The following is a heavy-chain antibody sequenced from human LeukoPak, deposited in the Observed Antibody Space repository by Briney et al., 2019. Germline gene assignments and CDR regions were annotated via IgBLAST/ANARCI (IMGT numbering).Heavy chain of an antibody. CDR2: ISSSSSYI. V-gene: IGHV3-21*01. J-gene: IGHJ4*02. D-gene: IGHD5-18*01. CDR3: ARDRGYSYGCFDY. Sequence: GGSLSLSCAACGFTFSRYSLNWVRQAPGKGLEWVSSISSSSSYIYYADPVKGRFTISRDNAKNSLYLQMNSLRAEDTAVYCCARDRGYSYGCFDYWGQGTLVTVSS. CDR1: GFTFSRYS.